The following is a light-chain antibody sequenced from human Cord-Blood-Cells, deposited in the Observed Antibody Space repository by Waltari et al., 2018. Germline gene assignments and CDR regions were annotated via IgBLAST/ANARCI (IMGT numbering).Light chain of an antibody. CDR3: QQRSNWPLT. Sequence: EIVLTQSPATLSLSPGERATLSCRASQSVSSYLAWYQHNPGQAPRLLIYNASNSATRIPARFSGSGSVTDFTLTISSLEPEDFAVYYCQQRSNWPLTFGGGTKVEIK. V-gene: IGKV3-11*01. CDR1: QSVSSY. CDR2: NAS. J-gene: IGKJ4*01.